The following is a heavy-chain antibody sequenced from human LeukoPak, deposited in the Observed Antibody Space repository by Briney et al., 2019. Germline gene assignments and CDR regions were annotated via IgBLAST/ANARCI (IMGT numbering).Heavy chain of an antibody. J-gene: IGHJ4*02. Sequence: GGSLRLSCAASGFTFSIYWMSWVRQAPGKGLEWVANIKEDGSEKYYVDSVKGRFTISRDNAKNSLYLQMNSLRAEDTAFYYCARGGYNYGFWGQGLLVTVSP. CDR1: GFTFSIYW. CDR2: IKEDGSEK. V-gene: IGHV3-7*01. CDR3: ARGGYNYGF. D-gene: IGHD5-18*01.